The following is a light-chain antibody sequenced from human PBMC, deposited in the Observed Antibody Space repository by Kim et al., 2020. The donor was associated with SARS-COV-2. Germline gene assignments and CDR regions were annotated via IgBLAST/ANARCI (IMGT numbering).Light chain of an antibody. CDR3: ATWDDRLSGWV. CDR1: SSNIGSNY. V-gene: IGLV1-47*02. Sequence: GQRITISCSGSSSNIGSNYVYWYQQFPGTAPKLLIYSSTQRPSGVPDRFSGSKSGTSASLAISGLRSEDEADYYCATWDDRLSGWVFGGGTKVTVL. J-gene: IGLJ3*02. CDR2: SST.